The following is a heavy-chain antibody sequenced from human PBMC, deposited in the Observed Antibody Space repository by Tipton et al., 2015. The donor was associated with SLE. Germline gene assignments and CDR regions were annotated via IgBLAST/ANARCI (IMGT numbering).Heavy chain of an antibody. D-gene: IGHD2-2*01. J-gene: IGHJ6*03. V-gene: IGHV1-46*01. CDR1: GYTFTSYY. CDR3: ARVLSYCSSTSCARPYYYYMDV. Sequence: QSGAEVKKPGASVKVSCKASGYTFTSYYMHWVRQAPGQGLEWMGIINPSGGSTSYAQKFQGRVTMTRDTSTSTVYMELSSLRSEDTAVYYCARVLSYCSSTSCARPYYYYMDVWGKGTTITVSS. CDR2: INPSGGST.